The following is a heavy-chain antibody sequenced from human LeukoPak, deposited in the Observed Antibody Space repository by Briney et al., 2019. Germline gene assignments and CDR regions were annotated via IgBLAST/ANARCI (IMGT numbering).Heavy chain of an antibody. CDR3: ARQDGSGLN. D-gene: IGHD3-22*01. CDR1: GGSISSSSAY. J-gene: IGHJ4*02. Sequence: SETLSLTCTVSGGSISSSSAYWGWIRQPPGKGLEWIGSIYYSKNTYYNPSLKSRVTISADTSKNQFSLTLGSVTAADTAVYYCARQDGSGLNWGQGTLVTVSS. V-gene: IGHV4-39*01. CDR2: IYYSKNT.